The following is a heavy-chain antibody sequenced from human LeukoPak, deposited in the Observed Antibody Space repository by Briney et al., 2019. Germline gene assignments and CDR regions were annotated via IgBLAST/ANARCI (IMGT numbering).Heavy chain of an antibody. D-gene: IGHD4-11*01. Sequence: PGGSLRLSCAASGFTFSSYGMHWVRQAPGKGLEWVAFIRYDGSNKYYADSVKGRFTISRDNSKNTLYLQMNSLRAEDTAVYYCAKDGGYSNPWDDAVDIWGQGTMVTVSS. V-gene: IGHV3-30*02. CDR2: IRYDGSNK. CDR1: GFTFSSYG. CDR3: AKDGGYSNPWDDAVDI. J-gene: IGHJ3*02.